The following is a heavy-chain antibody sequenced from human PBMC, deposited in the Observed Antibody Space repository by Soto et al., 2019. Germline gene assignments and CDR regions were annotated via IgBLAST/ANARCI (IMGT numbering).Heavy chain of an antibody. V-gene: IGHV4-31*03. Sequence: PSETLSLTCTVSGGSISSGGYYWSWIRQHPGKGLEWIGYIYYTGSTYYNPSLKSRVTISVDTSKNQFSLKLTSVTAADTAVYDCARDEEVNYADYGGSDHYYGMDVWGQGTTVTVSS. CDR3: ARDEEVNYADYGGSDHYYGMDV. CDR2: IYYTGST. J-gene: IGHJ6*02. CDR1: GGSISSGGYY. D-gene: IGHD4-17*01.